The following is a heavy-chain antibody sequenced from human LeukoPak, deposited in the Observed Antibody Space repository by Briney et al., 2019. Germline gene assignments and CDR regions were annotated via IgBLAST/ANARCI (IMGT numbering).Heavy chain of an antibody. CDR3: VLPQSRAPDY. V-gene: IGHV3-15*01. D-gene: IGHD2-8*01. CDR1: KFTFTKAW. Sequence: GGSLRLSCAASKFTFTKAWMSWVRQAPGKGLEWVGRIKSEADGGTTDYAAPVKGRFTISRDDSKNMLYLQMNSLKIGDTAMYYCVLPQSRAPDYWGQGTLVTVFS. J-gene: IGHJ4*02. CDR2: IKSEADGGTT.